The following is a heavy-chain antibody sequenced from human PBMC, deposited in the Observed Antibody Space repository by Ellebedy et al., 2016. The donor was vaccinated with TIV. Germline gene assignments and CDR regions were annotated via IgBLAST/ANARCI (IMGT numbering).Heavy chain of an antibody. D-gene: IGHD3-10*01. CDR2: IYPGDSDT. CDR1: GYSFTNYW. Sequence: GESLKISCKGSGYSFTNYWIGWVHQMPGKGLDWMGIIYPGDSDTRYSPSFQGQVTISADKSISTAYLQWSSLKASDTAMYYCASAKYYGSGTYAHYLDYWGQGTLVTVSS. J-gene: IGHJ4*02. CDR3: ASAKYYGSGTYAHYLDY. V-gene: IGHV5-51*07.